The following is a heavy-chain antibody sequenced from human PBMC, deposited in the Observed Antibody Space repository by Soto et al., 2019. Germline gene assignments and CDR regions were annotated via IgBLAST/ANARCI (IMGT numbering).Heavy chain of an antibody. CDR2: IYSGGST. D-gene: IGHD6-6*01. V-gene: IGHV3-66*01. Sequence: HPGGSLRLSCAASGFTVSSNYMSWVRQAPGKGLEWVSVIYSGGSTYYADSVKGRFTISRDNSKNTLYLQMNSLRAEDTAVYYCARDRREYSSSSPYYYYYGMDVWGQGTTVTVSS. J-gene: IGHJ6*02. CDR3: ARDRREYSSSSPYYYYYGMDV. CDR1: GFTVSSNY.